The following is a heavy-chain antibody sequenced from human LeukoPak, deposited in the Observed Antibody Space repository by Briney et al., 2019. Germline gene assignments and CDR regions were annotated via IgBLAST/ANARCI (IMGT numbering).Heavy chain of an antibody. CDR1: GYTFTSYY. V-gene: IGHV1-2*02. CDR3: ARGPMVRGVITPLNY. CDR2: INPNSGGT. J-gene: IGHJ4*02. Sequence: ASVKVSCKASGYTFTSYYMHWVRQAPGQGLEWMGWINPNSGGTNYAQKFQGRVTMTRDTSISTAYMELSRLRSDDTAVYYCARGPMVRGVITPLNYWGQGTLVTVSS. D-gene: IGHD3-10*01.